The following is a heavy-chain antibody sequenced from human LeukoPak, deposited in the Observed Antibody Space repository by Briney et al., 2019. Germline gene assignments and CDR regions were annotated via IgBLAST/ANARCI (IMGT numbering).Heavy chain of an antibody. D-gene: IGHD2-15*01. Sequence: PSETLSLTCTVSGVSISSYYWSWIRQPAGKGLEWIGRIYTSGSTNYNPSLQSRVTISVDTSKNHFSLKLTSVTAADTAVYYCARGACSGGSCYFVSGRYYYMDVWGKGTTVTVSS. J-gene: IGHJ6*03. CDR3: ARGACSGGSCYFVSGRYYYMDV. CDR2: IYTSGST. CDR1: GVSISSYY. V-gene: IGHV4-4*07.